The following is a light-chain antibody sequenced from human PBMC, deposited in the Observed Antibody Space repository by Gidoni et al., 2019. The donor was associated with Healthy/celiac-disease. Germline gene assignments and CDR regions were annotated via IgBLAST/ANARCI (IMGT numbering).Light chain of an antibody. V-gene: IGKV1-5*03. CDR1: QSISSW. Sequence: IQMTPSPSTLSSSVVDRVTITCRASQSISSWLAWYQQKPGKAPKLLIDKASSLESGVPSRFSGRGAGTEFTLTISSLQPDDFATYYCQQYNSFALTFGGXTKVEIK. J-gene: IGKJ4*01. CDR2: KAS. CDR3: QQYNSFALT.